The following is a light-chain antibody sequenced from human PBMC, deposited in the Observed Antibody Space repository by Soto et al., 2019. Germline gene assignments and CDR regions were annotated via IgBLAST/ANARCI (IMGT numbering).Light chain of an antibody. CDR3: QQYNSYSGT. V-gene: IGKV1-5*01. CDR2: AAS. J-gene: IGKJ1*01. Sequence: DIQMTQSPSTLSVSVGDGVTVTFLASQSISSYLNWYQQKPGKAPKLLIYAASSLQSGVPSRFSGSGSGTEFTLTISRLQPDDFAGYYCQQYNSYSGTFGQGTKVDIK. CDR1: QSISSY.